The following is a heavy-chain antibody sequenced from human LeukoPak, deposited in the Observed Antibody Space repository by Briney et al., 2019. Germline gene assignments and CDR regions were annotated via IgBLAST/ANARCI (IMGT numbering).Heavy chain of an antibody. J-gene: IGHJ4*02. CDR1: GFTFSDYY. CDR3: ARDRDFFDY. CDR2: VYYSGNT. V-gene: IGHV3-66*01. Sequence: GGSLRLSCAASGFTFSDYYMSWVRQAPGKGLEWVAVVYYSGNTSYADSVKGRFTISRDKSQSTLYLQMNSLRDEDTAVYYCARDRDFFDYWGQGTLVTVSS.